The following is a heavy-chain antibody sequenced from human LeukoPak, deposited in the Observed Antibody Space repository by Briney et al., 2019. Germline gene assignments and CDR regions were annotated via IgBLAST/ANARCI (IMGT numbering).Heavy chain of an antibody. V-gene: IGHV1-2*06. D-gene: IGHD3-16*02. CDR1: GYTFTSYY. CDR2: INPNSGGT. Sequence: ASVKVSCKPSGYTFTSYYMHWVRQAPGQGLEWMGRINPNSGGTNYAQKFQGRVTMTRDTSISTAYMELSRLRSDDTAVYYCARDLRYYDYVWGSYRLNYWGQGTLVTVSS. CDR3: ARDLRYYDYVWGSYRLNY. J-gene: IGHJ4*02.